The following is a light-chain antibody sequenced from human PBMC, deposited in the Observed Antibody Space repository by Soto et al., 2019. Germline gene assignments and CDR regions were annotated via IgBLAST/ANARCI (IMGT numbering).Light chain of an antibody. CDR3: QQSFTTPLT. CDR2: VAS. Sequence: DIQMTQSPSSLSASVGDRVTITCRASQSIGRFLNWYQQKPGKAPNVLINVASTLRSGVPSRFSGSGSGTDFNLTINSLQPEDFATYFCQQSFTTPLTFGGGTKLDIK. CDR1: QSIGRF. J-gene: IGKJ4*01. V-gene: IGKV1-39*01.